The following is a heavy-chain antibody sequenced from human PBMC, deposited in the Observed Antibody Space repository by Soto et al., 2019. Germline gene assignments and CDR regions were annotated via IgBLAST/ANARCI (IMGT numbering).Heavy chain of an antibody. CDR2: IKSKTDGGTT. J-gene: IGHJ4*02. V-gene: IGHV3-15*07. Sequence: GGSLRLSCAASGFTFSNAWINWVRQAPGKGLEWVGRIKSKTDGGTTDYAEPVKGRFAISRDDSNNSLYLQMNSLRAEDTAVYYCARDLMTTVAFDYWGQGTLVTVSS. D-gene: IGHD4-4*01. CDR1: GFTFSNAW. CDR3: ARDLMTTVAFDY.